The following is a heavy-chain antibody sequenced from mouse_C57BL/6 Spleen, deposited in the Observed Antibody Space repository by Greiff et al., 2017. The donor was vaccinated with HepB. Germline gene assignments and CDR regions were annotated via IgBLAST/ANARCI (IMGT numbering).Heavy chain of an antibody. Sequence: QVQLQQPGAELVRPGSSVKLSCKASGYTFTSYWMHWVKQRPIQGLEWIGMIHPNSGSTNYNEKFKSKATLTVDKSSSTAYMQLSSLTSEDSAVYYCARLGGYFGYWGQGTLVTVSA. J-gene: IGHJ3*01. V-gene: IGHV1-64*01. CDR1: GYTFTSYW. D-gene: IGHD2-2*01. CDR3: ARLGGYFGY. CDR2: IHPNSGST.